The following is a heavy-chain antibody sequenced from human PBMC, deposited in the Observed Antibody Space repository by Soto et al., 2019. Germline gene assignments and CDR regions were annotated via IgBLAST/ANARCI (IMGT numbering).Heavy chain of an antibody. D-gene: IGHD6-13*01. Sequence: EVQLVESGGCLVQPGGSLRLSCAASGFTFSTYSMNWVRQAPGKGQEWVSYISSSSSTIFYADSVKGRFTISRDNAKNSLYLQMNSLRAEDTAVYYCARHPEGIAEIGWVDTWGQGTLVTVSS. CDR2: ISSSSSTI. J-gene: IGHJ5*02. V-gene: IGHV3-48*01. CDR3: ARHPEGIAEIGWVDT. CDR1: GFTFSTYS.